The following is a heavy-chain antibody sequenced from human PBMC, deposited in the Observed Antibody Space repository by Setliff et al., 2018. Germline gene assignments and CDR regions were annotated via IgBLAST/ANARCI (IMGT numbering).Heavy chain of an antibody. CDR2: IYYTGTT. Sequence: SSETLSLTCTVSGGSFTGTTYYWGWIRQSPGKGLEWIGTIYYTGTTYYSPSLKSRVTISVDTSKNQFSLRLTSVTAADTAIYYCASRTTGPGGWFDYWGQGALVTVSS. CDR1: GGSFTGTTYY. J-gene: IGHJ5*01. D-gene: IGHD1-1*01. CDR3: ASRTTGPGGWFDY. V-gene: IGHV4-39*01.